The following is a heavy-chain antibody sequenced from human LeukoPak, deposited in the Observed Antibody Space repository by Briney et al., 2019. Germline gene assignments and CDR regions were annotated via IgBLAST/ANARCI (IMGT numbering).Heavy chain of an antibody. Sequence: PSETLSLTCTVSGGSISSYYWNWIRQSPGKGLEWIGYIYTSGSTNYNPSLKSRVTISVDTSKNQFSMKLSSVTAADTAVYYCARSHDSNGYYPGYYYYYMDVWGKGSTVTVSS. CDR3: ARSHDSNGYYPGYYYYYMDV. CDR2: IYTSGST. V-gene: IGHV4-4*09. J-gene: IGHJ6*03. CDR1: GGSISSYY. D-gene: IGHD3-22*01.